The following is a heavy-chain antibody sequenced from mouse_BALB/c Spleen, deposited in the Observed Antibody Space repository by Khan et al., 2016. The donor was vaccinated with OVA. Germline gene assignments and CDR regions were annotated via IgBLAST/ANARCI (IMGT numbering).Heavy chain of an antibody. CDR3: ARGYEFFPY. D-gene: IGHD2-12*01. CDR2: VNPNNGDT. Sequence: VQLKESGPDLVKPGASVKISCKASGYSFTVYYMTWVKQSHGKSPEWIGRVNPNNGDTNYNQNFKGKAILTVDKSSNTAYMELRSLTSEDSAVFYCARGYEFFPYWGQGTLFTVSA. CDR1: GYSFTVYY. J-gene: IGHJ3*01. V-gene: IGHV1-26*01.